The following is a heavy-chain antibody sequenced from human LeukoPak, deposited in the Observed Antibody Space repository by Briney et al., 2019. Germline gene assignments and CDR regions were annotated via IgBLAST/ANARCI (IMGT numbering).Heavy chain of an antibody. D-gene: IGHD5-12*01. CDR1: GGSISSSSYY. J-gene: IGHJ6*03. CDR2: IYYSGST. Sequence: SETLSLTCTVSGGSISSSSYYWGWIRQPPGKGLEWIGSIYYSGSTYYNPSLKSRVTISVDTSKNQFSLKLSSVTAADTAVYYCARVMDIVATGRYYYYYYYMDVWGKGTTVTVSS. V-gene: IGHV4-39*07. CDR3: ARVMDIVATGRYYYYYYYMDV.